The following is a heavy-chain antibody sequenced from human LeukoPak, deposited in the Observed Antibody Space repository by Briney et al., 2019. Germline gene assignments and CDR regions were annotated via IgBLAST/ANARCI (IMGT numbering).Heavy chain of an antibody. CDR3: ARDLRYVAAAGLEDY. Sequence: PGGSLRLSCAASGFTFSSYSMNWVRQAPGKGLEWVSSISSSSSYIYYADSVKGRSTISRDNAKNSLYLQMNSLRAEDTAVYYCARDLRYVAAAGLEDYWGQGTLVTVSS. V-gene: IGHV3-21*01. CDR1: GFTFSSYS. J-gene: IGHJ4*02. D-gene: IGHD6-13*01. CDR2: ISSSSSYI.